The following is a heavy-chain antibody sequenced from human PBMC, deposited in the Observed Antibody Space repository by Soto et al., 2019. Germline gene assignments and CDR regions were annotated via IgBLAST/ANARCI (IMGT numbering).Heavy chain of an antibody. CDR3: VRYCGTSKCHFDY. J-gene: IGHJ4*02. CDR1: AGSIISPYSY. Sequence: SETRSLTCTASAGSIISPYSYWGWIRQPPGKGLEGIGYIYYSGNTILNSSLRSRVTLSLHTFNNQCSLTLSSVTAPDTAVDYCVRYCGTSKCHFDYWGQGAMVTVSS. D-gene: IGHD2-21*01. V-gene: IGHV4-30-4*01. CDR2: IYYSGNT.